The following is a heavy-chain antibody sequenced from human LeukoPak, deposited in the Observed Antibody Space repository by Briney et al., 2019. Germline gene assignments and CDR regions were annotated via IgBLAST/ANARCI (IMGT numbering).Heavy chain of an antibody. Sequence: ASVKVSCKVSGYTLTELSMHWVRQAPGKGLEWMGGFDPEDGETIYAQKFQGRVTITADKSTSTAYMELSSLRSEDTAVYYCARYYHYYDSSGYMNWGQGTLVTVSS. CDR1: GYTLTELS. CDR2: FDPEDGET. D-gene: IGHD3-22*01. CDR3: ARYYHYYDSSGYMN. J-gene: IGHJ4*02. V-gene: IGHV1-24*01.